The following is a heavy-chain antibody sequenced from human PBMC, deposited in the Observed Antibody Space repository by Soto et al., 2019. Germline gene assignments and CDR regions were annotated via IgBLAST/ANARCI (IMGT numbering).Heavy chain of an antibody. Sequence: QVQLVQSGAEVKKPGSSVKVSCKASGGTFSSYAISWVRQAPGQGLEWMGGIIPIFGTANYDQKCQGRVTITADESTSTSYMELSSLRSEDTAVYYCARAFHDYDSSGYQDYYWCQGTLVTVSS. D-gene: IGHD3-22*01. V-gene: IGHV1-69*01. J-gene: IGHJ4*02. CDR3: ARAFHDYDSSGYQDYY. CDR2: IIPIFGTA. CDR1: GGTFSSYA.